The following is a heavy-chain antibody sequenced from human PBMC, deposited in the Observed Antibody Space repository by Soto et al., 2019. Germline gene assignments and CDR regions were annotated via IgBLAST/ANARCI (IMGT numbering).Heavy chain of an antibody. V-gene: IGHV3-30*18. D-gene: IGHD3-10*01. Sequence: GGSLRLSCAASGFTFSSYGMHWVRQAPGKGLEWVAVISYDGSNKYYADSVKGRFTISRDNSKNTLYLQMNSLRAEDTAVYYCAKAWAGGVRGVVDYYYYGMDVWGQGTTVTVSS. J-gene: IGHJ6*02. CDR3: AKAWAGGVRGVVDYYYYGMDV. CDR2: ISYDGSNK. CDR1: GFTFSSYG.